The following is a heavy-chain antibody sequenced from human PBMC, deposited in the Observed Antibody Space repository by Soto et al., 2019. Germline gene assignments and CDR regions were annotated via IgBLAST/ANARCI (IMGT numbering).Heavy chain of an antibody. CDR1: GGSISGYY. Sequence: QVQLQESGPGLVKPSETLSLTCTVSGGSISGYYWSWIRQPPGKGLEWIGYIYYSGSTNYNPSLKSRVTISKDTSKSQFSLNLSSVTSADTAVYYCARDCSSSWTYFDYWGQGTLVTVSS. CDR3: ARDCSSSWTYFDY. J-gene: IGHJ4*02. V-gene: IGHV4-59*01. CDR2: IYYSGST. D-gene: IGHD6-13*01.